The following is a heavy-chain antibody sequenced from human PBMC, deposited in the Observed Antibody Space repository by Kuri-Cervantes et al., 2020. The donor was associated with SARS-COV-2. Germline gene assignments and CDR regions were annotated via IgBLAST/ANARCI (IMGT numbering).Heavy chain of an antibody. CDR1: GGSMSGFY. Sequence: SETLSLTCTVSGGSMSGFYWSWVRQAPGKGLEWMGYIFHSGSTSYNPSLKSRLAISIDTSKNQFSMRLSSVTAADTAVYFCARHIEVVTAYDYWGQGTLVTVSS. CDR2: IFHSGST. V-gene: IGHV4-59*08. J-gene: IGHJ4*02. CDR3: ARHIEVVTAYDY. D-gene: IGHD2-21*02.